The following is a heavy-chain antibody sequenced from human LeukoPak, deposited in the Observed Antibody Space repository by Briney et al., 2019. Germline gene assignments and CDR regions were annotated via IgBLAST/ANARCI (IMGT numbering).Heavy chain of an antibody. D-gene: IGHD4-17*01. CDR1: GLTLSAYW. CDR3: ARAGLYGGGY. Sequence: PGGSLRLSCTASGLTLSAYWMHWVRQAPGKGLEWVSRINTDGSNVVYADSVQGRFTGSRDNAQNTPYLQMNSLRAADTAVYFCARAGLYGGGYWGQGTLVTVSS. V-gene: IGHV3-74*01. J-gene: IGHJ4*02. CDR2: INTDGSNV.